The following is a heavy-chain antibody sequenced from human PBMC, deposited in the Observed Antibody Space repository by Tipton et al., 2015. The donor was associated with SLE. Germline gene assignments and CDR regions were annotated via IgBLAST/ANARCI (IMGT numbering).Heavy chain of an antibody. CDR3: ARSLLLWFGESHWFDP. V-gene: IGHV4-34*01. CDR2: INHSGST. J-gene: IGHJ5*02. Sequence: TLSLTCAVYVGSFSGFYWSWIRQPPGKGLEGVGEINHSGSTNYNPSHKSRVTISVDTSKNPFSRKLSSVTAADTAVYYCARSLLLWFGESHWFDPWGQGTLVTVSS. D-gene: IGHD3-10*01. CDR1: VGSFSGFY.